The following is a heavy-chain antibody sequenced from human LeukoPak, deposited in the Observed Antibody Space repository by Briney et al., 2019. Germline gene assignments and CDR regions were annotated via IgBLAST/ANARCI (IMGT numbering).Heavy chain of an antibody. J-gene: IGHJ5*02. V-gene: IGHV5-51*01. CDR3: ARVEGSGFPNWFDP. CDR1: GYSFTSSW. CDR2: IYPGDSDT. Sequence: GESLKISCKGSGYSFTSSWIGWVRQLPGKGLEWMGIIYPGDSDTSYSPSFQGQVTISADKSITTAYLQWSSLKASDTAMYYCARVEGSGFPNWFDPWGQGTLVTVSS. D-gene: IGHD3-10*01.